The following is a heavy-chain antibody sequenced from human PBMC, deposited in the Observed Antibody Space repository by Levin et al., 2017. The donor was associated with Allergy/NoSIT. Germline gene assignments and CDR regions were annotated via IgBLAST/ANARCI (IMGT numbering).Heavy chain of an antibody. J-gene: IGHJ3*01. Sequence: SETLSLTCTVSGGSISSYYWTWIRQPPGKGLEWIGYMSYSGSTNHNPSLKSRVTMSVDTSKNQFSLKLSSVTAADTAVYYCARVLAMGRWSAFDFWGQGTMVTVSS. CDR2: MSYSGST. CDR1: GGSISSYY. V-gene: IGHV4-59*01. CDR3: ARVLAMGRWSAFDF. D-gene: IGHD2-15*01.